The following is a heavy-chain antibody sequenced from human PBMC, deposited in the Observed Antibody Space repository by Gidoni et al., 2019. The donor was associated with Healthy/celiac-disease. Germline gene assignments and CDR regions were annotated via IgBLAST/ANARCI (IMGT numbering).Heavy chain of an antibody. V-gene: IGHV4-31*03. CDR2: IYYSGST. J-gene: IGHJ4*02. CDR1: GGSISSGGYY. Sequence: CTVSGGSISSGGYYWSWIRQHPGKGLEWIGYIYYSGSTYYNPSLKSRVTISVDTSKNQFSLKLSSVTAADTAVYYCARGDSGYDSSGDYFDYWGQGTLVTVSS. D-gene: IGHD3-22*01. CDR3: ARGDSGYDSSGDYFDY.